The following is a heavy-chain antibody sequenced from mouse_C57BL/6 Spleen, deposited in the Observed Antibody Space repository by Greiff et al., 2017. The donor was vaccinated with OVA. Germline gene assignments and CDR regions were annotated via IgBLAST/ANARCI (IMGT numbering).Heavy chain of an antibody. J-gene: IGHJ4*01. CDR1: GFSLTSYG. Sequence: VQRVESGPGLVAPSQSLSITCTVSGFSLTSYGVHWVRQPPGKGLEWLVVIWSDGSTTYNSALKSRLSISKDNSKSQVFLKMNSLQTDDTAMYYCARHANYYGSHYAMDYWGQGTSVTVSS. CDR2: IWSDGST. CDR3: ARHANYYGSHYAMDY. V-gene: IGHV2-6-1*01. D-gene: IGHD1-1*01.